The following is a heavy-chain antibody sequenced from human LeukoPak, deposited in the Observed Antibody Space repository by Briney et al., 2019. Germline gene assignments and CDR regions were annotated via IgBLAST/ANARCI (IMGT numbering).Heavy chain of an antibody. V-gene: IGHV1-18*01. J-gene: IGHJ4*02. Sequence: GASVKVSCKASGYNFNTYDISWVRQAPGQGLEWMGWVTANNGNTNYAERLQDRVTMTTDTSTSTAYMELRSLRFDDTAVYYCARFWSGYLPDYWGQGTLVTVSS. CDR2: VTANNGNT. CDR3: ARFWSGYLPDY. D-gene: IGHD3-3*01. CDR1: GYNFNTYD.